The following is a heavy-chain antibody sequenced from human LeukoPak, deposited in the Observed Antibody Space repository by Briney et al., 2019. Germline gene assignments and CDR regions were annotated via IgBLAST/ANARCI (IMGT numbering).Heavy chain of an antibody. V-gene: IGHV4-39*01. CDR1: GGSISSSSYY. J-gene: IGHJ4*02. CDR3: ARLEWELLRGFDY. D-gene: IGHD1-26*01. Sequence: SETLSLTCTVSGGSISSSSYYWGWIRQPPGKGLEWIGSIYYSGSTYYNPSPKSRVTISVDTSKNQFSLKLSTVTAADTAVYYCARLEWELLRGFDYWGQGTLVTVSS. CDR2: IYYSGST.